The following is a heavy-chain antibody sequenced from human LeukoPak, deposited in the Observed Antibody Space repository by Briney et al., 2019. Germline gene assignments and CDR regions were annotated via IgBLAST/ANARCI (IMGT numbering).Heavy chain of an antibody. CDR2: INSDGTST. J-gene: IGHJ5*02. CDR3: ARRVDATRWFDP. D-gene: IGHD2-15*01. CDR1: GFTFSNYF. Sequence: GGSLRLSCAASGFTFSNYFMHWVRQAPGKGLVWVSRINSDGTSTMYADSVKGRFTISRDNAKNTLYLQMNSLRDEDTAVYYCARRVDATRWFDPWGQGTLVTVSS. V-gene: IGHV3-74*03.